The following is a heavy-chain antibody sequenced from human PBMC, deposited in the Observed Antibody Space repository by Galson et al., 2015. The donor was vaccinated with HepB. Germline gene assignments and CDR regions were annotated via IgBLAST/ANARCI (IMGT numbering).Heavy chain of an antibody. V-gene: IGHV3-43*01. J-gene: IGHJ6*03. Sequence: SLRLSCAASGFTFDDYTMHWVRQAPGKGLEWVSLISWDGGSTYYADSVKGRFTISRDNSKNSLYLQMNSLRTEDTALYYCAKAARGGDYYYYMDVWGKGTTVTVSS. D-gene: IGHD6-6*01. CDR1: GFTFDDYT. CDR2: ISWDGGST. CDR3: AKAARGGDYYYYMDV.